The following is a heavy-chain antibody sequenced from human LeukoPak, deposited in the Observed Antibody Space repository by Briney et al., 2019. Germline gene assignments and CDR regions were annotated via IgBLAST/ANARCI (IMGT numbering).Heavy chain of an antibody. V-gene: IGHV3-23*01. Sequence: GGSLRLSCAASGFTFSSYAMSWVRQAPGKGLEWVSAISGSGGSTYYADSVKGRFTISRDNSKNTLYLQMNSLKTEDTAVYHCLVGSRNVDYWGQGTLVTVSS. D-gene: IGHD1-26*01. J-gene: IGHJ4*02. CDR2: ISGSGGST. CDR1: GFTFSSYA. CDR3: LVGSRNVDY.